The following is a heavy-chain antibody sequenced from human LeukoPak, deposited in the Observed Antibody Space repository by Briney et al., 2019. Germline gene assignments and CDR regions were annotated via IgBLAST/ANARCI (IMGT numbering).Heavy chain of an antibody. D-gene: IGHD5-12*01. Sequence: ASVKVSCKASGYTFTNFYMYWVRQAPGQGLEWMGIIDPSGGSTTYAQKFQGRVSMTRDMSTSTVYMDLSSLRSEDTAVYYCARDSPVATMGAFDIWGQGTMVTVSS. CDR2: IDPSGGST. V-gene: IGHV1-46*01. CDR1: GYTFTNFY. CDR3: ARDSPVATMGAFDI. J-gene: IGHJ3*02.